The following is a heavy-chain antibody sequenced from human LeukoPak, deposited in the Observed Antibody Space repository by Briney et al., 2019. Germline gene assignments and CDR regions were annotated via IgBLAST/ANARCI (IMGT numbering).Heavy chain of an antibody. D-gene: IGHD3-10*01. CDR1: GGSISSYY. Sequence: SETLSLTCTVSGGSISSYYWSWIRQPPGKGLEWIGYIYYSGSANYNPSLKSRVTISVDTSKNQFSLKLSSVTAADTAVYYCARIYGSGSYYFDYWGQGTLVTVSS. J-gene: IGHJ4*02. CDR3: ARIYGSGSYYFDY. V-gene: IGHV4-59*01. CDR2: IYYSGSA.